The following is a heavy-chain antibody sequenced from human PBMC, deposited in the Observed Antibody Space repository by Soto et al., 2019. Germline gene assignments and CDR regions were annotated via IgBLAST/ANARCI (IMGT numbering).Heavy chain of an antibody. CDR3: ARRYGDCFDF. V-gene: IGHV4-59*08. CDR1: GGAISSYY. D-gene: IGHD4-17*01. Sequence: QVQLQESGPGLVKPSETLSLTCTVSGGAISSYYWSWIRQPPGKGLEWIGYIYYSGSTNYNPSLKSRANISVDTSKNQFSLKLSSVTAADTAVYYCARRYGDCFDFWGQGTLVTVSS. J-gene: IGHJ4*02. CDR2: IYYSGST.